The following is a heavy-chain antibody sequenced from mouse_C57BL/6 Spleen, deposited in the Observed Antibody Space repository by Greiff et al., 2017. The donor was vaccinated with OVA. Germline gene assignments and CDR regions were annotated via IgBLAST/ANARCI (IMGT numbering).Heavy chain of an antibody. D-gene: IGHD2-4*01. V-gene: IGHV1-76*01. CDR3: ARSEYDEDY. J-gene: IGHJ2*01. CDR2: IYPGSGNS. Sequence: VQLQQSGAELVRPGASVTLSCKASGYTFTDYYINWVQQRPGQGLEWIARIYPGSGNSYYNEKFKGKATLTAEKSSSTAYMQLSSLTSEDSAVYCCARSEYDEDYWGQGTTRTVSS. CDR1: GYTFTDYY.